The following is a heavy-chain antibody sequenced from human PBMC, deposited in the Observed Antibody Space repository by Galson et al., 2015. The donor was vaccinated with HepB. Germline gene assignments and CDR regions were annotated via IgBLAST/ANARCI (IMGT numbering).Heavy chain of an antibody. CDR3: AARYCSSTSCYGDLYYYYYMDV. V-gene: IGHV1-18*01. Sequence: SCKASGYSFSSYGISWVRQAPGQGLEWMGWISAHNGKANYAQGFQDRVTMTTDTSTSTAYMELRSLRSDDTAVYYCAARYCSSTSCYGDLYYYYYMDVWGKGTTVTVSS. J-gene: IGHJ6*03. CDR1: GYSFSSYG. D-gene: IGHD2-2*01. CDR2: ISAHNGKA.